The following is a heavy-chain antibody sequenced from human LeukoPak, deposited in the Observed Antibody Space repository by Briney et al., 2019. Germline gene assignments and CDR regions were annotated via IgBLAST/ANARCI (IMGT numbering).Heavy chain of an antibody. J-gene: IGHJ6*01. CDR2: ISSSGHDI. D-gene: IGHD4-17*01. Sequence: GGSLRLSCAASDFTFSRYSMNWFRQAPGEGLEWVSSISSSGHDIYYADSVKGRFTISRDNAKNSLYLQMNSLRVEDTAVCYCARHGDGFYYGMDVWGQGTTVTVSS. CDR1: DFTFSRYS. CDR3: ARHGDGFYYGMDV. V-gene: IGHV3-21*01.